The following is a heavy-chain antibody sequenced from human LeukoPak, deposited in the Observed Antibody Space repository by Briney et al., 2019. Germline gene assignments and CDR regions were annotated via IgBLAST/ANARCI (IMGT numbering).Heavy chain of an antibody. V-gene: IGHV3-23*01. CDR1: GFTFSTYG. Sequence: PGRSLRLSCAASGFTFSTYGMHWVRQAPGEGLEWVSAISGSGGSTYYADSVKGRFTISRDNSKNTLYLQMNSLRAEDTAVYYCAKYVGTSCYTGFDYWGQGTLVTVSS. J-gene: IGHJ4*02. D-gene: IGHD2-2*02. CDR3: AKYVGTSCYTGFDY. CDR2: ISGSGGST.